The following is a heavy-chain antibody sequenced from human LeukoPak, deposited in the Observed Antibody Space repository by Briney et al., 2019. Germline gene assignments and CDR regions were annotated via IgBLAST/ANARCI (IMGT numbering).Heavy chain of an antibody. CDR1: GYTFSIYD. CDR3: ARGTPDCTSASCYNY. Sequence: ASVKVSFKASGYTFSIYDINWLRQAAGQGLEWVGWMNPNSGNTGYTQKFPGRVTMTRDTSISTAYMELSSLTSEDTAMYYCARGTPDCTSASCYNYWGQGTLVTVSS. V-gene: IGHV1-8*01. D-gene: IGHD2-2*02. CDR2: MNPNSGNT. J-gene: IGHJ4*02.